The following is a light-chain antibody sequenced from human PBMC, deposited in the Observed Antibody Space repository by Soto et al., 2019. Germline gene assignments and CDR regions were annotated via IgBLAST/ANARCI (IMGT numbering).Light chain of an antibody. CDR2: GAS. J-gene: IGKJ2*01. CDR3: QQYGSSPNT. Sequence: EIVLTQSPGTLSLSPGERATLSCRASQSVSSSYLAWYQQKPGQAPRLLIYGASSRATGIPDRFSGSGSATDFTLTSSRLEPDDFAVYYWQQYGSSPNTFGQGTKLEIK. CDR1: QSVSSSY. V-gene: IGKV3-20*01.